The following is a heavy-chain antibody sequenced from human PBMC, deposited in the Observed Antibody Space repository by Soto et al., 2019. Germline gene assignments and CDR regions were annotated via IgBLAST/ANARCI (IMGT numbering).Heavy chain of an antibody. CDR1: GGSISSSSYY. Sequence: SETLSLTCTVSGGSISSSSYYWGWIRQPPGKGLEWIGSIYYSGSTYYNPSLKSRVTISVDTSKNQFSLKLSSVTAADTAVYYCASRPQWLVRFDYWGQGTLVTVSS. D-gene: IGHD6-19*01. J-gene: IGHJ4*02. CDR3: ASRPQWLVRFDY. V-gene: IGHV4-39*01. CDR2: IYYSGST.